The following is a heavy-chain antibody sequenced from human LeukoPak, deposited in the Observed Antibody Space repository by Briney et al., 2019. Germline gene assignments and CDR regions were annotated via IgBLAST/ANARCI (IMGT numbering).Heavy chain of an antibody. CDR1: GGTFSSYA. V-gene: IGHV7-4-1*02. CDR3: ARDPETSVTTSVDY. D-gene: IGHD4-17*01. Sequence: ASVKVSCKASGGTFSSYAISWVRQAPGQGLEWMGWINTRTGNPTYAQGFTGRFVFSLDTSVSTAYLQISSLKAEDTAVYYCARDPETSVTTSVDYWGQGTLVTVSS. J-gene: IGHJ4*02. CDR2: INTRTGNP.